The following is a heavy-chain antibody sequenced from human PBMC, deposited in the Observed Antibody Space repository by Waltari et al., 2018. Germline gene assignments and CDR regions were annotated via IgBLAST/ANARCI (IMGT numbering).Heavy chain of an antibody. J-gene: IGHJ5*01. V-gene: IGHV7-4-1*02. D-gene: IGHD2-15*01. CDR3: ARDPKYCSGGTCKAWFDS. CDR1: GYIFTAHG. Sequence: QVQLVQSGSELKNPGASVKISCRTSGYIFTAHGMHWVRQAPTQGLQWMGWTNTNTINPTYAQDFTGRFVFSLDKSVDTAYLEISSLQSEDTAIYFCARDPKYCSGGTCKAWFDSWGQGTLVSVSS. CDR2: TNTNTINP.